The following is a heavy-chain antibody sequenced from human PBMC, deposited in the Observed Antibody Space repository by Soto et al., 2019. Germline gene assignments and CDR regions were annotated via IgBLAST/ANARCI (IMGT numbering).Heavy chain of an antibody. CDR1: GYTFTTFW. CDR3: ARLYCSSSSCDSWFDA. D-gene: IGHD2-2*01. CDR2: IDPRDSYT. Sequence: GESLKISCTGFGYTFTTFWISWVRQMPGRGLEWMGRIDPRDSYTNYSPSFQGHVTISVDKSISTAYLQWGSLKASDTAMYYCARLYCSSSSCDSWFDAWGQGTLVTVSS. J-gene: IGHJ5*02. V-gene: IGHV5-10-1*01.